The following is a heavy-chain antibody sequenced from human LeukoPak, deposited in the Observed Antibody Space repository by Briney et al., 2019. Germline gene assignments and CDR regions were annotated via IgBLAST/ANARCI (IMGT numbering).Heavy chain of an antibody. J-gene: IGHJ4*02. D-gene: IGHD2-2*01. CDR2: INWNGGST. Sequence: GGSLRLSCAASGFTFDDYGMSWVRQAPGKGLEWVSGINWNGGSTGYADSVKGRFTISRDNAKNSLYLQMNSLRAEDTALYYCARESVCSSTSCYLLDYWGQGTLVTVSS. CDR3: ARESVCSSTSCYLLDY. V-gene: IGHV3-20*04. CDR1: GFTFDDYG.